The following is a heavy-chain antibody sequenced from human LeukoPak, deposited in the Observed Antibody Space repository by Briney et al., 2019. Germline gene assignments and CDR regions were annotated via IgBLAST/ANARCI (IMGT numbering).Heavy chain of an antibody. D-gene: IGHD4-17*01. CDR2: IYYSGST. CDR3: ARGEQGDYTDY. CDR1: GGSISSGGYY. J-gene: IGHJ4*02. V-gene: IGHV4-31*03. Sequence: SQTLSLTCTVSGGSISSGGYYWSWIRQHPGKSLEWIGYIYYSGSTYYNPSLKSRVTISVDTSKNQFSLKLSSVTAADTAVYYCARGEQGDYTDYWGQGTLVTVSS.